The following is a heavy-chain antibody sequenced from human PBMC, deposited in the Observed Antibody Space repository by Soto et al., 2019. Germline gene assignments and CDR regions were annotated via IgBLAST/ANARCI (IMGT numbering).Heavy chain of an antibody. CDR3: TTDSGIAAAGYRFFNAFDI. CDR2: ISGSGGST. Sequence: GGSLRLSCAASGFTLSSYAMSWVRQAPGKGLEWVSAISGSGGSTYYADSVKGRFTISRDNSKNTLYLQMNSLKTEDTAVYYCTTDSGIAAAGYRFFNAFDIWGQGTMVTVSS. CDR1: GFTLSSYA. J-gene: IGHJ3*02. D-gene: IGHD6-13*01. V-gene: IGHV3-23*01.